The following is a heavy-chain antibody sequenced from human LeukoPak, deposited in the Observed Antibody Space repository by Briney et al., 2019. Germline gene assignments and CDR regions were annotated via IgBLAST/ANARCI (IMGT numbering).Heavy chain of an antibody. Sequence: GGSLRLSCAASGFTFSSYGMHWVRQAPGKGLEWVAFIRYDGSNKYYADSVEGRFTISRDNSKNTLYLQMNSLRAEDTAVYYCANLGYSYGDYWGQGTLVTVSS. J-gene: IGHJ4*02. CDR3: ANLGYSYGDY. V-gene: IGHV3-30*02. CDR2: IRYDGSNK. CDR1: GFTFSSYG. D-gene: IGHD5-18*01.